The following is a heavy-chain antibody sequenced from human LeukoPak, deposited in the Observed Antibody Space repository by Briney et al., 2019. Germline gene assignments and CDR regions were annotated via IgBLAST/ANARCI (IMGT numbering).Heavy chain of an antibody. CDR2: INHSGST. J-gene: IGHJ5*02. Sequence: LRLSCTASGFTFGDYAMSWFRQPPGKGLEWIGEINHSGSTNYNPSLKSRVTISVDTSKNQFSLKLSSVTAADTAVYYCARLIVVPAALPAKEWFDPWGQGTLVTVSS. CDR1: GFTFGDYA. V-gene: IGHV4-34*01. CDR3: ARLIVVPAALPAKEWFDP. D-gene: IGHD2-2*01.